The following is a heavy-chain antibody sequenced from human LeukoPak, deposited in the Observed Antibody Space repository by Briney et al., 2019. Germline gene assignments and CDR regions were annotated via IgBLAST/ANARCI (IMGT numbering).Heavy chain of an antibody. CDR1: GFTFSSYG. CDR3: EKVVGHDCSSTSCYVYYYMDV. Sequence: GGSLRLSCAASGFTFSSYGMHWVRQAPGKGLEWVAFIRYDGSNKYYADSVKGRFTISRDNSKNTLYLQMNSLRAEDTAVYYCEKVVGHDCSSTSCYVYYYMDVWGKGTTVTISS. D-gene: IGHD2-2*01. J-gene: IGHJ6*03. CDR2: IRYDGSNK. V-gene: IGHV3-30*02.